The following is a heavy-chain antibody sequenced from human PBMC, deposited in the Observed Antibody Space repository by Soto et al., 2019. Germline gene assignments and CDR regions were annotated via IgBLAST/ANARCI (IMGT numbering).Heavy chain of an antibody. J-gene: IGHJ6*02. Sequence: PGXSQQLSYNGSGYTFTDYGIGWVRQMPGKGLEWMGIIYPGDSDTKYNPSFQGQVTISADKSITTTYLQWSSLKASDTAIYYCAASIFYYGMDVWGQGTTVTVSS. CDR2: IYPGDSDT. CDR3: AASIFYYGMDV. V-gene: IGHV5-51*01. CDR1: GYTFTDYG.